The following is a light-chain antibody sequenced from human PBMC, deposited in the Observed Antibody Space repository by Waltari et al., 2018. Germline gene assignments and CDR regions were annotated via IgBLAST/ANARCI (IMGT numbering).Light chain of an antibody. CDR2: DVT. CDR3: SSYSSSGTLV. Sequence: QSALTQPASVSGSPGQSITISCTGTSSDVGGYEYFSWYQQHPGKAPKLLIYDVTNRPSGVSDRFSGSKSGKTASLTVSGLQGEDEADYSCSSYSSSGTLVFGGGTKVTVL. J-gene: IGLJ3*02. V-gene: IGLV2-14*01. CDR1: SSDVGGYEY.